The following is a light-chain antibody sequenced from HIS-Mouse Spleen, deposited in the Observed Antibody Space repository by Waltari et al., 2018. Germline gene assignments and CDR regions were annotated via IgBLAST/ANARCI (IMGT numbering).Light chain of an antibody. V-gene: IGLV2-14*01. CDR3: SSYTSSSPYVV. J-gene: IGLJ2*01. CDR2: EVS. CDR1: SSDVGGYNY. Sequence: QSALTQPASVSGSPGQSITISCTGTSSDVGGYNYVSWYQQHPGKAPKLMIYEVSNRPSGVFNLFSGSKSGNTASLTISGLQAEDEADYYCSSYTSSSPYVVFGGGTKLTVL.